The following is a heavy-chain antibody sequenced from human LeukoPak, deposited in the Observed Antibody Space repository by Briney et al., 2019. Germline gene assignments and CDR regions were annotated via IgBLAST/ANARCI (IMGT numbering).Heavy chain of an antibody. J-gene: IGHJ4*02. D-gene: IGHD6-19*01. CDR1: GYTFTGCY. CDR2: INPNSGGT. Sequence: GASVKVSCKASGYTFTGCYMHWVRQAPGQGLEWMGWINPNSGGTNYAQKFLGRVTMTRDTSISTAYMELSRLRSDDTAVYYCARAFGAVAGGYWGQGTLATVSS. V-gene: IGHV1-2*02. CDR3: ARAFGAVAGGY.